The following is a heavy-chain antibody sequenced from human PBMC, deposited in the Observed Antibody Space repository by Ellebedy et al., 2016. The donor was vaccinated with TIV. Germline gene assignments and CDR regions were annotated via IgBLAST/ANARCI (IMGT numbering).Heavy chain of an antibody. CDR2: MNPHSGNT. J-gene: IGHJ3*02. D-gene: IGHD2-21*01. CDR1: GYTFTTYD. CDR3: ARAEDLYSDAFDM. Sequence: ASVKVSXKASGYTFTTYDINWVRQATGQGLEWMGWMNPHSGNTGSAQKFQGRVTMTRNTSISTAYMELSSLRSEDTAVYYCARAEDLYSDAFDMWGQGTMVTVSS. V-gene: IGHV1-8*01.